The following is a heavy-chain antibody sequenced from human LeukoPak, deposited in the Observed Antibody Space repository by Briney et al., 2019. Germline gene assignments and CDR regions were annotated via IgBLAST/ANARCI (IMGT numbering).Heavy chain of an antibody. J-gene: IGHJ4*02. CDR3: ARDRPAGGVGDFDH. Sequence: GGSLRLSCVASGFTVSSHYMSWVRQAPGKGLEWVSAIYTDGSTYYADSVKGRFTISRDNSENTLYLQMNSLRVEDTAVYYCARDRPAGGVGDFDHWGQGALFSASS. V-gene: IGHV3-66*01. CDR1: GFTVSSHY. D-gene: IGHD3-16*01. CDR2: IYTDGST.